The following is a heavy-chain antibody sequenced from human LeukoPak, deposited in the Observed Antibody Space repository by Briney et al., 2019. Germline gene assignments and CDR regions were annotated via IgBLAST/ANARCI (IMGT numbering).Heavy chain of an antibody. CDR2: IKSKTDGGTT. CDR1: GFTFSNAW. CDR3: TTYSNYVLGYYYYYMDV. Sequence: GSLRLSCAASGFTFSNAWMSWVRQAPGKGPEWVGRIKSKTDGGTTDYAAPVKGRFTISRDDSKNTLYLQMNSLKTEDTAVYYCTTYSNYVLGYYYYYMDVWGKGTTVTVSS. D-gene: IGHD4-11*01. J-gene: IGHJ6*03. V-gene: IGHV3-15*01.